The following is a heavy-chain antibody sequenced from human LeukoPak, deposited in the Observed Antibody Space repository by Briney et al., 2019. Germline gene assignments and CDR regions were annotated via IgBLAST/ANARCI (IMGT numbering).Heavy chain of an antibody. CDR3: ATANYYDSSGYYYWLDY. J-gene: IGHJ4*02. CDR1: GGSISSYY. D-gene: IGHD3-22*01. V-gene: IGHV4-59*01. CDR2: IYYSGST. Sequence: SETPSLTCTVSGGSISSYYWSWLRQPPGKGLEWIGYIYYSGSTNYNPSLKSRVTISVDTSKNQFSLKLSSVTAADTAVYYCATANYYDSSGYYYWLDYWGQGTLVTVSS.